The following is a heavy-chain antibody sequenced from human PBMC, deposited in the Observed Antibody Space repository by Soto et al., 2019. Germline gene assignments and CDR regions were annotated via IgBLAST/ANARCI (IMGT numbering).Heavy chain of an antibody. CDR1: GGSISSGGYY. CDR2: IYYSGST. CDR3: ARYDYDDYFWFDP. D-gene: IGHD4-17*01. J-gene: IGHJ5*02. Sequence: QVQLQESGPGLVKPSQTLSLTCTVSGGSISSGGYYWSWIRQHPGKGLEWIGYIYYSGSTYYNPSLTSRVTISVDTSKNQFSLKLSSVTAADTAVYYCARYDYDDYFWFDPWCQGTLVTVSS. V-gene: IGHV4-31*03.